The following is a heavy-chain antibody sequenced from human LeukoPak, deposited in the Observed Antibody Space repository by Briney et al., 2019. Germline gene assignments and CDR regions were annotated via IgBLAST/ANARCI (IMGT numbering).Heavy chain of an antibody. Sequence: PGGSLRLSCAASGFTFSYHWMHWVRQAPGKGLVWVSRISSDGSSTNYADFVKGRFTISRDNAKNTLYLQMNSLRADDTAVYYCARDRMMDNYYYYYMDVWGKGTTVTVSS. CDR1: GFTFSYHW. CDR2: ISSDGSST. D-gene: IGHD3-16*01. CDR3: ARDRMMDNYYYYYMDV. J-gene: IGHJ6*03. V-gene: IGHV3-74*01.